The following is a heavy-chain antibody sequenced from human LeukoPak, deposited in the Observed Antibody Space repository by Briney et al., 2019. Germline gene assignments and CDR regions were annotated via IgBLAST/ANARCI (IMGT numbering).Heavy chain of an antibody. J-gene: IGHJ4*02. CDR1: GGSISSYY. CDR3: ARDRGTWNDDGFDY. CDR2: IYISGST. Sequence: PSETLSLTCTVSGGSISSYYWSWIRQPAGKGQEWIGRIYISGSTNYNPSLKSRVTMSVDTSKDQFSLKLSSVTAADTAVYYCARDRGTWNDDGFDYWGQGTLVTVSS. D-gene: IGHD1-1*01. V-gene: IGHV4-4*07.